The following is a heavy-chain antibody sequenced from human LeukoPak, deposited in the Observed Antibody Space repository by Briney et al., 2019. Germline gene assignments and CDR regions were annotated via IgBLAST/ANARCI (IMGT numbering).Heavy chain of an antibody. CDR3: TRERVFPVPAANYCYYDMDV. J-gene: IGHJ6*03. CDR2: INWYGGST. D-gene: IGHD2-2*01. V-gene: IGHV3-20*04. Sequence: GGPVTLSCAASGFTFDYYGMSWLRQAPGKGLAGVSGINWYGGSTGYGDCVKGRFTISRDNAKTSLYLKMNSLRAEDTVLSYCTRERVFPVPAANYCYYDMDVRGKGTTVTVSS. CDR1: GFTFDYYG.